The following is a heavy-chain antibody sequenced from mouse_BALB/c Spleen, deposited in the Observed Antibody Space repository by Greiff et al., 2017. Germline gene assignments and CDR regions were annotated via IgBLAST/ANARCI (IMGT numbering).Heavy chain of an antibody. CDR1: GYTFSSYW. V-gene: IGHV1-9*01. CDR3: ARGWSNPPYYYAMDY. J-gene: IGHJ4*01. Sequence: QVQLKESGAELMKPGASVKISCKATGYTFSSYWIEWVKQRPGHGLEWIGEILPGSGSTNYNEKFKGKATFTADTSSNTAYMQLSSLTSEDSAVYYCARGWSNPPYYYAMDYWGQGTSVTVSS. CDR2: ILPGSGST. D-gene: IGHD1-1*02.